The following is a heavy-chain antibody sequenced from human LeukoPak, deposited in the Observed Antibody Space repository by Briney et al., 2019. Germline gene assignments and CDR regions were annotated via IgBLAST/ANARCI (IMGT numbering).Heavy chain of an antibody. J-gene: IGHJ4*02. V-gene: IGHV3-23*01. CDR1: GLTFSSHA. CDR3: ARSFVHGFDY. Sequence: GGSLRLSCVTSGLTFSSHAMTWVRQAPGKGLEWVSGITDNGGSTYHAESVKGRFTISRDNAQNSLYLRMNSLRAEDTAVYYCARSFVHGFDYWGQGTLVTVSS. CDR2: ITDNGGST.